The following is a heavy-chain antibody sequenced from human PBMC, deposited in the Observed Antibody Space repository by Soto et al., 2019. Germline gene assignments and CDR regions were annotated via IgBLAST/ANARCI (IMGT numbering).Heavy chain of an antibody. CDR2: IYPGDSDA. D-gene: IGHD2-2*01. CDR3: AGASYCSSTSCHPYYYYGMDV. CDR1: GYSFTSYW. V-gene: IGHV5-51*01. Sequence: GESLKISCNGSGYSFTSYWIGWVRQMPGKGLEWMGIIYPGDSDARYSPSFQGQVTISADKSISTAYLQWSSLKASDTAMYYCAGASYCSSTSCHPYYYYGMDVWGQGTTVTVS. J-gene: IGHJ6*02.